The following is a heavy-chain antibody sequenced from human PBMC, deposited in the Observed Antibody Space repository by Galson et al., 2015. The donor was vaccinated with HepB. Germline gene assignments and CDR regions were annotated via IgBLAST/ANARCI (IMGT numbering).Heavy chain of an antibody. J-gene: IGHJ4*02. Sequence: SETLSLTCAVYGGSLSDYYWTWIRQPPGKGLEWIGEIKPTGTTNYQPSLKSRVTISLDTSKNEFSLRLSSLTAADTAVYYCARVGVSKVGGALVVSYFLDFWGQGTLVTVSS. CDR2: IKPTGTT. V-gene: IGHV4-34*01. D-gene: IGHD3-16*02. CDR1: GGSLSDYY. CDR3: ARVGVSKVGGALVVSYFLDF.